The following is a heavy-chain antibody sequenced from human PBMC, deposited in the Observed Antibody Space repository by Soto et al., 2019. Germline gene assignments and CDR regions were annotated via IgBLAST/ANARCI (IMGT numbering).Heavy chain of an antibody. Sequence: HPGGSLRLSCSASGFTFSSYAMHWVRQAPGKGLEYVSAISSNGGSTYYADSVKGRFTISRDNSKNTLYLQMSSLRAEDTAVYYCVKPTRGYSYGYAWGGYFDYWGQGTLVTVSS. CDR2: ISSNGGST. V-gene: IGHV3-64D*06. J-gene: IGHJ4*02. CDR3: VKPTRGYSYGYAWGGYFDY. D-gene: IGHD5-18*01. CDR1: GFTFSSYA.